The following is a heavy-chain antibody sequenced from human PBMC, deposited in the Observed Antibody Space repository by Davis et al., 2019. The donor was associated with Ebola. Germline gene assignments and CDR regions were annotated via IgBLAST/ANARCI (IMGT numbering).Heavy chain of an antibody. Sequence: MPSETLSLTCTVSGGSISSYYWSWIRQHPGKGLEWIGYIYYSGSTNYNPSLKSRVTISVDTSKNQFSLKLSSVTAADTAVYYCARDPVDDAFDIWGQGTMVTVSS. V-gene: IGHV4-59*01. CDR3: ARDPVDDAFDI. CDR2: IYYSGST. CDR1: GGSISSYY. J-gene: IGHJ3*02.